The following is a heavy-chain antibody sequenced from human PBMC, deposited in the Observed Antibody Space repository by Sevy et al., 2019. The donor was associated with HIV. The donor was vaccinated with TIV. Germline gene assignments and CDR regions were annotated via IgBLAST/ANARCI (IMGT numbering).Heavy chain of an antibody. J-gene: IGHJ6*02. CDR1: GFTFSSYW. Sequence: GGSLRLSCAASGFTFSSYWMSWVHQAPGKGLEWVANIKQDGSEKYYVDSVKGRFTISRDNAKNSLYLQMNSLRAEDTAVYYCARDSRCSSTSCYRFPRGYYYGMDVWGQGTTVTVSS. CDR3: ARDSRCSSTSCYRFPRGYYYGMDV. D-gene: IGHD2-2*02. V-gene: IGHV3-7*01. CDR2: IKQDGSEK.